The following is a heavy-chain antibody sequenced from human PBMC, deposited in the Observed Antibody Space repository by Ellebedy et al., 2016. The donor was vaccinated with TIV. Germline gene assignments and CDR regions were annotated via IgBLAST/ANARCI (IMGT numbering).Heavy chain of an antibody. D-gene: IGHD3-22*01. CDR1: GFRFEDYA. Sequence: GGSLRLSXAASGFRFEDYAMHWVRQPPGKGLEWVSGISWNSGSIDYADSVKGRFTISRDNAKNALYLQMNSLRAEDTALYFCVKDKSVSGFSFWFFDLWGRGTLVTVSS. CDR2: ISWNSGSI. CDR3: VKDKSVSGFSFWFFDL. J-gene: IGHJ2*01. V-gene: IGHV3-9*01.